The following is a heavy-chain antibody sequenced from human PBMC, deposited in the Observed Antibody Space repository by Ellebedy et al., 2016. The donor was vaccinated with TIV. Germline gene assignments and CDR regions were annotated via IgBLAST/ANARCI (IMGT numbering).Heavy chain of an antibody. CDR2: IYYSGST. Sequence: SETLSLTCTVSGGSISSYYWSWIRQPPGKGLEWIGYIYYSGSTNYNPSLKSRVTISVDTSKNQFSLKLSSVTAADTAVYYCARVSGNYYDRLFDYWGQGTLVTVSS. D-gene: IGHD3-22*01. CDR3: ARVSGNYYDRLFDY. CDR1: GGSISSYY. V-gene: IGHV4-59*01. J-gene: IGHJ4*02.